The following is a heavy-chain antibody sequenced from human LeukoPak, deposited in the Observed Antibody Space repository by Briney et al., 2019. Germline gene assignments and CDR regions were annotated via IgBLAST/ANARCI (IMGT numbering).Heavy chain of an antibody. CDR3: ARALRIGYDAFDI. J-gene: IGHJ3*02. V-gene: IGHV4-59*12. CDR1: GGSISSYY. CDR2: IYYSGST. Sequence: SETLSLTCTVSGGSISSYYWSWIRQPPGKGLEWIGYIYYSGSTNYNPSLKSRVAISVDTSKNQFSLKLSSVTAADTAVYYCARALRIGYDAFDIWGQGTMVTVPS. D-gene: IGHD4-17*01.